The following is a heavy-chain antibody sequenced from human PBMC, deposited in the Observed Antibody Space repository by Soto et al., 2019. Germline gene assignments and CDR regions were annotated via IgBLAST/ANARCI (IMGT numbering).Heavy chain of an antibody. V-gene: IGHV3-23*01. D-gene: IGHD2-2*01. J-gene: IGHJ5*02. Sequence: EVQLLESGGGLVQPGGSLRLSCAASGFTFSSYAMSWVRQAPGKGLEWVSAISGSGGSTYYADSVKGRFTISRDNSKNTLYLQMNSLRAEDTAVYYCAKGGERYQLLVSWFDPWGQGTLVTVSS. CDR1: GFTFSSYA. CDR2: ISGSGGST. CDR3: AKGGERYQLLVSWFDP.